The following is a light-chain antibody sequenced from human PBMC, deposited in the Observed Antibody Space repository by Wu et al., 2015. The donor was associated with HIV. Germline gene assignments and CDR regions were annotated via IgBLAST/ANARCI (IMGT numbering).Light chain of an antibody. CDR1: QSVDTY. V-gene: IGKV3-11*01. CDR2: NAS. J-gene: IGKJ2*01. CDR3: QQRSRWPPYT. Sequence: EIALIQFPESLSLFPGERATLSCRASQSVDTYLGWYQQKPGQAPRLLIYNASSRATGTPPRFSGSGSGTDFTLNISSLEPGDSATYYCQQRSRWPPYTFGQGTKLEIK.